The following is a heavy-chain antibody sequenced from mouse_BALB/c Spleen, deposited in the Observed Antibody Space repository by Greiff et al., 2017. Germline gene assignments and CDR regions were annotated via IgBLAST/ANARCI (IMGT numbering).Heavy chain of an antibody. CDR1: GFTFSSYT. Sequence: EVQVVESGGGLVQPGGSLKLSCAASGFTFSSYTMSWVRQTPEKRLEWVATISSGGSYTYYPDSVKGRFTISRDNAKNTLYLQMSSLRSEDTAMYYCAREDTTVGDYWGQGTTLTVSS. CDR3: AREDTTVGDY. V-gene: IGHV5-9-3*01. D-gene: IGHD1-1*01. J-gene: IGHJ2*01. CDR2: ISSGGSYT.